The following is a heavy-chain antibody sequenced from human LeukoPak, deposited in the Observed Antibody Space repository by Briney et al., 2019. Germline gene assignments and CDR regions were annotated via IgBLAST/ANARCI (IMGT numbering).Heavy chain of an antibody. CDR3: ARDCSGSSCYDGVDY. Sequence: GASVKVSCKASGYTFTSYGISWVRQAPGQGLEWMGWISGYNGNIKYAQKFQGRVTMTTDTSTSTVYMELRSLRSDDTAVYYCARDCSGSSCYDGVDYWGQGTLVTVSS. D-gene: IGHD2-15*01. CDR1: GYTFTSYG. J-gene: IGHJ4*02. CDR2: ISGYNGNI. V-gene: IGHV1-18*01.